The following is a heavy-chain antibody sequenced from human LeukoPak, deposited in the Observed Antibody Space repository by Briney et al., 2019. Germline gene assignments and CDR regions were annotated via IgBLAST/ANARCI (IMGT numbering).Heavy chain of an antibody. Sequence: PSETLSLTCTVSGGSISSYYWSWIRQPPGEGLEWIGYIYYSGSTNYNPSLKSRVTISVDTSKNQFSLKLSSVTAADTAVYYCARVKYSSGWEFDYWGQGTLVTVSS. CDR2: IYYSGST. J-gene: IGHJ4*02. D-gene: IGHD6-19*01. V-gene: IGHV4-59*01. CDR3: ARVKYSSGWEFDY. CDR1: GGSISSYY.